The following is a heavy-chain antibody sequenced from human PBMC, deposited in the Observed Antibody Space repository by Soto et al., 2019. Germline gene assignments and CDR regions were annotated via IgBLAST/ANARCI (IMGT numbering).Heavy chain of an antibody. CDR1: GGTFSSYT. V-gene: IGHV1-69*04. Sequence: SVKVSCKASGGTFSSYTISWVRQAPGQGLEWMGRIIPILGIANYAQKFQGRVTITADKSTSTAYMELSSLRSEDTAVYYCARDTVVPAAIGYYYYGMDVWGQGTTVTVSS. CDR2: IIPILGIA. CDR3: ARDTVVPAAIGYYYYGMDV. J-gene: IGHJ6*02. D-gene: IGHD2-2*01.